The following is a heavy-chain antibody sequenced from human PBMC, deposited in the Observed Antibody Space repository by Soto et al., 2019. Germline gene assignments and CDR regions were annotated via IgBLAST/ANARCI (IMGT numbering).Heavy chain of an antibody. CDR1: GFTFSSYG. CDR3: ARSPFSSSWYWYFDL. J-gene: IGHJ2*01. CDR2: IWYDGSNK. Sequence: ESGGGVVQPGRSMRLSCAASGFTFSSYGMHWVRQAPGKGLEWVAVIWYDGSNKYYADSVKGRFTISRDNSKNTLYLQMNSLRAEDTAVYYCARSPFSSSWYWYFDLWGRGTLVTVSS. V-gene: IGHV3-33*01. D-gene: IGHD6-13*01.